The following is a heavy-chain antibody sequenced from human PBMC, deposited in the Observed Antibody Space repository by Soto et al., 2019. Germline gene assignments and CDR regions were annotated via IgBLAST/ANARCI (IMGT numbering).Heavy chain of an antibody. D-gene: IGHD6-19*01. CDR3: AKGNAMGLIAVAPR. CDR1: GFTFSSYA. V-gene: IGHV3-23*01. CDR2: VSGSGGST. J-gene: IGHJ4*02. Sequence: GGSLRLSCAASGFTFSSYAMTWVRQAPGKGLEWVSAVSGSGGSTYYADSAKGRFTISRDNSKNTLYLQMNSLRAEDTAVYYCAKGNAMGLIAVAPRWGQGTLVTVSS.